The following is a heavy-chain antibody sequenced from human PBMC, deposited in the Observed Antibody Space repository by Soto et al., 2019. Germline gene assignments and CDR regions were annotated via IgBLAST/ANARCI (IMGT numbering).Heavy chain of an antibody. D-gene: IGHD3-16*02. CDR2: ISSSSSTI. J-gene: IGHJ4*02. Sequence: GGSLRLSCAASGFTFSSYSMNWVRQAPGKGLEWVSYISSSSSTIYYADSVKGRFTISRDNAKNSLYLQMNSLRDEDTAVYYCARGVDYVWGSYQYYFDYWGQGTPVTVSS. CDR3: ARGVDYVWGSYQYYFDY. V-gene: IGHV3-48*02. CDR1: GFTFSSYS.